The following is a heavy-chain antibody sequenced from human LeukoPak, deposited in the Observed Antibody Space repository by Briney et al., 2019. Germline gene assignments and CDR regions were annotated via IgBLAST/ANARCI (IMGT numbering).Heavy chain of an antibody. J-gene: IGHJ4*02. CDR1: GPAFFTHN. Sequence: GGSLRLSCAAPGPAFFTHNFHRVRQAPRKGLEWVAFISRRGVIHYADSVKGRFTISRDNAQNSLFLQMNSLRVEDTALYYCARDIESDTRDYWGQGTLVIVSS. V-gene: IGHV3-69-1*02. CDR3: ARDIESDTRDY. CDR2: ISRRGVI.